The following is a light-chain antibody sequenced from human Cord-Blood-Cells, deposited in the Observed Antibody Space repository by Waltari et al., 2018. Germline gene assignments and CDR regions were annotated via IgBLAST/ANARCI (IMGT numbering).Light chain of an antibody. CDR3: AAWDDSLSGPL. J-gene: IGLJ2*01. CDR2: RNN. Sequence: QSVLTQPPSASGSPGQRLTISCSVISSNIGRTYVYWYQQLPGTAPKRLIYRNNQRPSGVPDRFSGSKSGTSASLAISGLRSEDEADYYCAAWDDSLSGPLFGGGTKLTVL. CDR1: SSNIGRTY. V-gene: IGLV1-47*01.